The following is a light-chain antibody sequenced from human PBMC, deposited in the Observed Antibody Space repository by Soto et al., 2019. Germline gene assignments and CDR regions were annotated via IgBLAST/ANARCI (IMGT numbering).Light chain of an antibody. CDR3: NSYTSSSTVI. CDR2: DVR. Sequence: QSALTQPASVSGSPGQSITISCTGTSSDIGGYNYISWYQQLPGKAPKFIIYDVRNRPSGVSNRFSGSRSGNTASLTISGLQAEDEAHYYCNSYTSSSTVIFGGGTKLTVL. CDR1: SSDIGGYNY. J-gene: IGLJ2*01. V-gene: IGLV2-14*01.